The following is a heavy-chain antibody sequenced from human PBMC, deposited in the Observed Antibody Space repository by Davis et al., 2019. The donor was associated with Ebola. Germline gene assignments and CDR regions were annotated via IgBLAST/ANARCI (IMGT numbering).Heavy chain of an antibody. Sequence: SETLSLTCTVSGGSISSYYWSWIRQPPGKGLEWIGYIYYSGSTNYNPSLKSRVTISVDTSKNQFSLKLSSVTAADTAVYYCARRQRDMITFGGVIVNWGQGTLVTVSS. CDR3: ARRQRDMITFGGVIVN. V-gene: IGHV4-59*08. CDR2: IYYSGST. J-gene: IGHJ4*02. D-gene: IGHD3-16*02. CDR1: GGSISSYY.